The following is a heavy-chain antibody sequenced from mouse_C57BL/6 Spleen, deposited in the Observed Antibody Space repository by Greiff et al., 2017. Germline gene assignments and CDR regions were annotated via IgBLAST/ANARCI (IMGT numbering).Heavy chain of an antibody. J-gene: IGHJ2*01. D-gene: IGHD2-5*01. CDR1: GFTFSDYY. CDR3: AREGSNYYFDD. CDR2: INYDGSST. V-gene: IGHV5-16*01. Sequence: EVNVVESEGGLVQPGSSMKLSCTASGFTFSDYYMAWVRQVPEKGLEWVANINYDGSSTYYLDSLKSRFIISRDNAKNILYLQMSSLKSEDTATYYCAREGSNYYFDDWGQGTTLTVSS.